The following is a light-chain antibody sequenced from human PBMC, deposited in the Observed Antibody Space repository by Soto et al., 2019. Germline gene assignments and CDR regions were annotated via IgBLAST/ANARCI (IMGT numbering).Light chain of an antibody. V-gene: IGKV3-11*01. CDR2: DAS. CDR1: QSVSSY. Sequence: EIVLTQSPATLSLSPGERATLSCRASQSVSSYLAWYQQKPGQAPRLLIYDASNRATGIPARFSGSGSGTDFTLTFSSLEPEDFAVYYCQQYGSSPITFGQGTRWRL. CDR3: QQYGSSPIT. J-gene: IGKJ5*01.